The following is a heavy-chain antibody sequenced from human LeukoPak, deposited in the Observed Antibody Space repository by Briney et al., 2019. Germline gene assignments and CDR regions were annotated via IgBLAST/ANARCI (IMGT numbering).Heavy chain of an antibody. CDR2: ISYDGSNK. CDR1: GFTFSSYA. D-gene: IGHD5-12*01. Sequence: PGRSLRLSCAASGFTFSSYAMHWVRQAPGKGLEWVAVISYDGSNKYYADSVKGRFTISRDNSKNTLSLQMSSLRAEDTAVYYCARSRSVSGYDFLHWGQGTLVTVSS. J-gene: IGHJ4*02. CDR3: ARSRSVSGYDFLH. V-gene: IGHV3-30-3*01.